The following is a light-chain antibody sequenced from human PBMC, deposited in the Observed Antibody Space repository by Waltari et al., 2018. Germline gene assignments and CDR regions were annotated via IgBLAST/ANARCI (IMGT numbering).Light chain of an antibody. CDR3: QQYSSYLPRT. Sequence: DMQMTQSPSTLSASVGDRVTITCRASQSMSSWLAWYQQKPGKAPKLLIYDASSLESGVPSRFSSSGSGTEFTLTISSLQPDDFATYYCQQYSSYLPRTFGQGTRVEIK. V-gene: IGKV1-5*01. J-gene: IGKJ1*01. CDR2: DAS. CDR1: QSMSSW.